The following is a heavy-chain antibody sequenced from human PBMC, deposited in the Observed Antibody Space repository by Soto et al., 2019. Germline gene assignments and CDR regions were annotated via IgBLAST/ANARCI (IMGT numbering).Heavy chain of an antibody. CDR2: ISYDGSNK. J-gene: IGHJ4*02. V-gene: IGHV3-30*18. Sequence: QVQLVESGGGVVQPGRSLRLSCAASGFTFSSYGMHWVRQAPGKGLEWVAVISYDGSNKYYADSVKGRFTISRDNSKNTLYLQMNSLRAEDTAVYYCAKVGTSEFDYWGQGTLVTVSS. CDR1: GFTFSSYG. CDR3: AKVGTSEFDY.